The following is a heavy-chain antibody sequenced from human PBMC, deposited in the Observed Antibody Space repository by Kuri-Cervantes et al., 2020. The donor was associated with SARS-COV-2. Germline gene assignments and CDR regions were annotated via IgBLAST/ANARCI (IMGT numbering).Heavy chain of an antibody. D-gene: IGHD3-10*01. J-gene: IGHJ6*02. Sequence: ASVKVSCKATGYTFSGGYYMYWVRQAPGQGLEWMGWINPNSCGTNYAQKFQGWVTMTRDTSISTAYMELSRLRSDDTAVYYRARGMVRGVIQYYYYGMDVWGQGTTVTVSS. V-gene: IGHV1-2*04. CDR1: GYTFSGGYY. CDR3: ARGMVRGVIQYYYYGMDV. CDR2: INPNSCGT.